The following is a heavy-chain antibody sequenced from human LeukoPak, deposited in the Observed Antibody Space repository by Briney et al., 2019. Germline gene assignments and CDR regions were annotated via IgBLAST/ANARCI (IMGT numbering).Heavy chain of an antibody. D-gene: IGHD4-17*01. Sequence: SETLSLTCAVSGVSMSSYYWSWIRQPPGRGLECIGYIYYSGSTNYNPSLESRVTMSIATSRNHFSLKVRFVTAADTAVYYCARHPADYGDYGEPNHFFIDVWGKGTRVSVSS. J-gene: IGHJ6*03. CDR3: ARHPADYGDYGEPNHFFIDV. CDR2: IYYSGST. V-gene: IGHV4-59*08. CDR1: GVSMSSYY.